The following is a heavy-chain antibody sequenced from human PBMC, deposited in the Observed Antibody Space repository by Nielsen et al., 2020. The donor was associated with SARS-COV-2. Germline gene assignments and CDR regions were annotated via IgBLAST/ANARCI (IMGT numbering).Heavy chain of an antibody. J-gene: IGHJ4*02. CDR2: IYPGDSDT. V-gene: IGHV5-51*01. CDR1: GYRFSNYW. Sequence: GESLKISCKASGYRFSNYWIGWVRQMPGKGLEWMGIIYPGDSDTRYSPSFQGQVTISADTSITTAYLQWSSLKASDTAMYYCARSENIAARPFYFDSWGQGALVTVSS. CDR3: ARSENIAARPFYFDS. D-gene: IGHD6-6*01.